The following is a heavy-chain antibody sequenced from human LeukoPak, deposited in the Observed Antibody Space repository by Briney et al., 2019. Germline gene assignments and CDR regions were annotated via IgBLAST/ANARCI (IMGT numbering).Heavy chain of an antibody. J-gene: IGHJ6*03. Sequence: GGSLRLSCAASGFTFSSYSMNWARLAPGKGLEWVSSISSSSSYIYYADSVKGRFTISRDNANNSLYLQMNSLRAEDTAVYYCARVHSGSYQYYYYYYMDVWGKGTTVTVSS. CDR3: ARVHSGSYQYYYYYYMDV. D-gene: IGHD1-26*01. CDR1: GFTFSSYS. V-gene: IGHV3-21*01. CDR2: ISSSSSYI.